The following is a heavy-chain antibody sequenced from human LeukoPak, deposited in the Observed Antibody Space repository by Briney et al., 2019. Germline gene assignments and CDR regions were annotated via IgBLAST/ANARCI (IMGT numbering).Heavy chain of an antibody. V-gene: IGHV3-30*03. D-gene: IGHD3-3*01. J-gene: IGHJ4*02. CDR2: ISYDGSNK. CDR1: GFTFSSYG. CDR3: ARAPYYDFWSGYNYFDY. Sequence: GGSLRLSCAASGFTFSSYGMHWVRQAPGKGLEWVAVISYDGSNKYYADSVKGRFTISRDTSKNTLYLQMNSLRAEDTAVYYCARAPYYDFWSGYNYFDYWGQGTLVTVSS.